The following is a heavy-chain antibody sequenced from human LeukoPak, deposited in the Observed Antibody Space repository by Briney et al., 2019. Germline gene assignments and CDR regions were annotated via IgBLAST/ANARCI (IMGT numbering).Heavy chain of an antibody. V-gene: IGHV3-30*18. J-gene: IGHJ4*02. CDR3: AKDFDY. CDR1: GFTFSSYG. Sequence: GGSLRLSCAASGFTFSSYGMHWVRQAPGKGLEWVAVISHDGSNKYYADSVKGRFTISRDNSKNTLYLQMNSLRAEDTAVYYCAKDFDYWGQGTLVTVSS. CDR2: ISHDGSNK.